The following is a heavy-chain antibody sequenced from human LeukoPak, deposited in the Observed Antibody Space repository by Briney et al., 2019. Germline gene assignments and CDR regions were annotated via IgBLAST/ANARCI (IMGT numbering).Heavy chain of an antibody. D-gene: IGHD5-12*01. CDR3: ARHRSLRGYSGYEDAFDI. V-gene: IGHV4-39*01. Sequence: SETLSLTCTVSGGSISSSSYYWGWIRQPPGKGLEWIGSIYYSGSTYYNPSPKSRVTISVDTSKNQFSLKLSSVTAADTAVYYCARHRSLRGYSGYEDAFDIWGQGTMVTVSS. CDR2: IYYSGST. J-gene: IGHJ3*02. CDR1: GGSISSSSYY.